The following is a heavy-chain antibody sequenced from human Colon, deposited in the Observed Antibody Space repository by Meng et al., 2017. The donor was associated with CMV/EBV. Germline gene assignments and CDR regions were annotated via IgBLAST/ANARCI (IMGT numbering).Heavy chain of an antibody. CDR2: INPITGGT. Sequence: LLQVGAEVKKAGASVKVSCKASGYTLTGYFMYWVRPAPGQGLEWLGVINPITGGTNYAQKFQGRVTMTRDTSMNTAYMELSRLRSDDTAVYYCASLSGGDFDYWGQGTLVTVSS. V-gene: IGHV1-2*02. D-gene: IGHD1-26*01. CDR3: ASLSGGDFDY. J-gene: IGHJ4*02. CDR1: GYTLTGYF.